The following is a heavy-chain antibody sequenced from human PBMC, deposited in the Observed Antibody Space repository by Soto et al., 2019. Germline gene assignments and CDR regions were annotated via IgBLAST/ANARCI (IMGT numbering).Heavy chain of an antibody. D-gene: IGHD6-6*01. CDR3: AISIAPHYYYYGMDV. Sequence: LRLSCAASGFTFSSYAMHWVRQAPGKGLEWVAVISYDGSNKYYADSVKGRFTISRDNSKNTLYLQMNSLRAEDTAVYYCAISIAPHYYYYGMDVWGQGTTVTVSS. CDR2: ISYDGSNK. V-gene: IGHV3-30-3*01. J-gene: IGHJ6*02. CDR1: GFTFSSYA.